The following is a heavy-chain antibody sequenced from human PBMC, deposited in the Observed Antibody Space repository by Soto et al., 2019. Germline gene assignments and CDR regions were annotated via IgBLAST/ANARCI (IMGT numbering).Heavy chain of an antibody. CDR2: IYYSGST. D-gene: IGHD4-17*01. CDR1: GGSISSGGYY. Sequence: QVQLQESVPGLVKPSQTLSLTCTFSGGSISSGGYYWSWIRQHPGKGLEWIGYIYYSGSTYYNTSLKSRVTIAVYTSKNQCSLKLSSVTAADTAVYYCARTKVYKWFDPCCQGTLVTVSS. V-gene: IGHV4-31*03. CDR3: ARTKVYKWFDP. J-gene: IGHJ5*02.